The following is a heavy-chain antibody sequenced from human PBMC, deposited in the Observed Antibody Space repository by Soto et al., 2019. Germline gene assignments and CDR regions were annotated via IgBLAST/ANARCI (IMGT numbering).Heavy chain of an antibody. CDR1: GYTFTSYG. CDR2: ISAYNGNT. J-gene: IGHJ6*02. D-gene: IGHD2-2*02. V-gene: IGHV1-18*01. Sequence: GASVKVSCKASGYTFTSYGISWVRQAPGQGLEWMGWISAYNGNTNYAQKLQGRVTMTTDTSTSTAYMELSSLRSEDTAVYYCAVDGYCISTSCHNYYYYGMDVWGQGTTVTVSS. CDR3: AVDGYCISTSCHNYYYYGMDV.